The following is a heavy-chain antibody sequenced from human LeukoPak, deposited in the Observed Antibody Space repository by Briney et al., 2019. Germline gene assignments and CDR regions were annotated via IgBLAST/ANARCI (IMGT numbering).Heavy chain of an antibody. J-gene: IGHJ5*02. CDR2: IYYGGST. D-gene: IGHD6-19*01. CDR3: ARGSGWNSFDP. V-gene: IGHV4-59*08. CDR1: GDSVSSYY. Sequence: SETLSLTCTVSGDSVSSYYWSWIRQPPGKGLRWIGYIYYGGSTNYNPSLKSRVTVSVDSSKNQFSLRLGLVTAADTAFYYCARGSGWNSFDPWGQGTLVTVSS.